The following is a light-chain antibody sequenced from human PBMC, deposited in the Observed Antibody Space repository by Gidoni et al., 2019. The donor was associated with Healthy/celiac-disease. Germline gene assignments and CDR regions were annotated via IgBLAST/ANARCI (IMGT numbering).Light chain of an antibody. CDR2: DAS. Sequence: SLSASVGDRVTITCQASQDISNYLNWYQQKPGKAPKLLIYDASNLETGVPSSFSGSGSGTDFTFTISSLQPEDIATYYCQQYDNLPYTFXQXTKLEIK. J-gene: IGKJ2*01. CDR3: QQYDNLPYT. CDR1: QDISNY. V-gene: IGKV1-33*01.